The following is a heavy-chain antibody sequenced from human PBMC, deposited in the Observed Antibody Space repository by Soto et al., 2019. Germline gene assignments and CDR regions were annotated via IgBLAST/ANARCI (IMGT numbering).Heavy chain of an antibody. CDR1: GFSFSVYL. J-gene: IGHJ4*02. Sequence: GGSLRISYAASGFSFSVYLMSWVRQAPGKGLEWVANMKQDEVDKYYVDSVKGRFTISRDNAKNSLYLQMNSLRAEDTAVYYCARSARGSATSYFDYWGQGTLVTVSS. V-gene: IGHV3-7*01. CDR2: MKQDEVDK. CDR3: ARSARGSATSYFDY. D-gene: IGHD4-17*01.